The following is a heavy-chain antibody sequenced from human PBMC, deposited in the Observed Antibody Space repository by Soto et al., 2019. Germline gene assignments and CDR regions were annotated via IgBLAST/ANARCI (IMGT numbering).Heavy chain of an antibody. CDR3: ARGSGWRVDP. J-gene: IGHJ5*02. Sequence: QVQLQESGPGLVKPSETLSLTCAVSGGSVSGDDWWSWGRQPPEKGLEWIGEMYQSGTTNYNPSLNSRVTISLDKSKNQLSPKLTSLPAADTAVYYCARGSGWRVDPWGQGTLVTVSS. CDR2: MYQSGTT. CDR1: GGSVSGDDW. V-gene: IGHV4-4*02. D-gene: IGHD2-15*01.